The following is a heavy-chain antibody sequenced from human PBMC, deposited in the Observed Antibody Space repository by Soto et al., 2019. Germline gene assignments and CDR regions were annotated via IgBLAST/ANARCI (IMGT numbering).Heavy chain of an antibody. CDR3: ARDESPYCSSGGCYAFDH. CDR2: ISFHGTNK. V-gene: IGHV3-30-3*01. J-gene: IGHJ4*02. Sequence: QVQLVESGGGVVQPGGSLTLSCAASGFTFSSYAMHWFRQAPGKGLEWVASISFHGTNKFYADSVKGRFTISKDTSKNTLYLQMNKLGAEDSAVFSCARDESPYCSSGGCYAFDHWGQGTLVTVSS. D-gene: IGHD2-2*01. CDR1: GFTFSSYA.